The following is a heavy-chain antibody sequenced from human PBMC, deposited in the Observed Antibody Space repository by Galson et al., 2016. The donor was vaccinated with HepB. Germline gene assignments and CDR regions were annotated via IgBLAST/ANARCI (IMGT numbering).Heavy chain of an antibody. Sequence: SVKVSCKASGYTFTSYAISWVRQAPGQGLEWMGWISAYNSNTNYAQKVQGRVTLTTDTSASTAYMELTSLRSDDTAVYYCATSLRGGYGGCWGLGTLVTVSS. V-gene: IGHV1-18*01. D-gene: IGHD1-26*01. CDR2: ISAYNSNT. CDR3: ATSLRGGYGGC. J-gene: IGHJ4*02. CDR1: GYTFTSYA.